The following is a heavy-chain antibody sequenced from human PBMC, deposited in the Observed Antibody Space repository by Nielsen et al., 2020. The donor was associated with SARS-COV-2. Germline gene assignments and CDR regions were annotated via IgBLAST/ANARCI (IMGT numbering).Heavy chain of an antibody. CDR2: INHSGST. J-gene: IGHJ5*02. Sequence: SETLSLTCAVYGGSFSGYYWSWIRQPPGKGLEWIGEINHSGSTNYNPFLKSRVTISVDTSKNQFSLKLSSVTAADTAVYYCARGKGQYQLPGRNWFDPWGQGTLVTVSS. V-gene: IGHV4-34*01. CDR3: ARGKGQYQLPGRNWFDP. CDR1: GGSFSGYY. D-gene: IGHD2-2*01.